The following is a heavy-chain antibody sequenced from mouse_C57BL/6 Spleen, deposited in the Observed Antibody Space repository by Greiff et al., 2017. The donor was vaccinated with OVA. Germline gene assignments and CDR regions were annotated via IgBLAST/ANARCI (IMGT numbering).Heavy chain of an antibody. D-gene: IGHD2-1*01. CDR1: GYTFTSYG. Sequence: VQLQQSGAELARPGASVKLSCKASGYTFTSYGISWVKQRTGQGLEWIGEIYPRSGNTYYNEKFKGKATLTADKSSSTAYMELRSLTSEDSAVDFCARCCYGNFGGFAYWGQGTLVTVSA. V-gene: IGHV1-81*01. CDR2: IYPRSGNT. CDR3: ARCCYGNFGGFAY. J-gene: IGHJ3*01.